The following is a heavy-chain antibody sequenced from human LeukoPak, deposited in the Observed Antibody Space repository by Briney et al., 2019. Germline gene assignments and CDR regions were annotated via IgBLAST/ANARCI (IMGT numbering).Heavy chain of an antibody. D-gene: IGHD2-21*01. CDR1: GYTFTSYG. Sequence: GASVKVSCKASGYTFTSYGVSWVRQAPGQGLEWMGWISADNGNTRYGQKFQGRVTMTTDTSTGTAYMELRSLRSDDTAVYYCARSLAYPPPYYFDYWGQGTLVTVSS. CDR3: ARSLAYPPPYYFDY. V-gene: IGHV1-18*01. J-gene: IGHJ4*02. CDR2: ISADNGNT.